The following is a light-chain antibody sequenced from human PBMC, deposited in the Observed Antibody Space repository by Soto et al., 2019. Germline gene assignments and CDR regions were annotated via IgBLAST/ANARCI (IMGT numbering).Light chain of an antibody. CDR1: QSIRRW. Sequence: DIQMTQSPSMLSASVGDRVTIACRASQSIRRWLAWYQHRPGEAPKLLIYAASYLETGVPARFSGSGSGTDFSFTITSLQPEDSATYYCQQYDTRPTMTFGQGTRLEIK. CDR3: QQYDTRPTMT. V-gene: IGKV1-5*01. J-gene: IGKJ5*01. CDR2: AAS.